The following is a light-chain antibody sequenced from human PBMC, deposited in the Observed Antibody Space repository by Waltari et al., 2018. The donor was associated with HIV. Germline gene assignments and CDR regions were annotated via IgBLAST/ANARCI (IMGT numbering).Light chain of an antibody. J-gene: IGKJ3*01. V-gene: IGKV1-33*01. CDR1: QDISNY. CDR3: QQYDNLFT. CDR2: DAS. Sequence: DIQMTQSPSSLSASVGDRVTITCQASQDISNYLNWYQQKPGKAPNLLNYDASSLETGVPSRFSGSGSGTDFTFTISSLQPEDIGTYYCQQYDNLFTFGPGTKVEIK.